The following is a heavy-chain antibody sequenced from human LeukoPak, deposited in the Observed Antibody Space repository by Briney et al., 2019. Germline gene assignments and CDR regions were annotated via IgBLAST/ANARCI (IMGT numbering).Heavy chain of an antibody. V-gene: IGHV1-2*02. D-gene: IGHD1-26*01. CDR3: ARGDPIVGATDPFDY. Sequence: ASVKVSCKASGYTFSGYYMHWVRRGPGQGLEWMGWINPNNGDTNYPQRFQGRVTMTTDTSTSTAYMELRSLRSDDTAVYYCARGDPIVGATDPFDYWGQGTLVTVSS. J-gene: IGHJ4*02. CDR2: INPNNGDT. CDR1: GYTFSGYY.